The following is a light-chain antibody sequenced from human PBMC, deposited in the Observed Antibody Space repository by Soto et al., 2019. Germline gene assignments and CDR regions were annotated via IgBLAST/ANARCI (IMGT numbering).Light chain of an antibody. CDR1: QSINSW. CDR2: KAS. CDR3: QQYNSLWT. Sequence: DIQMTQSPSTLSASVGDRVTITCRASQSINSWLAWYQQKPGKAPKLLIYKASSLESGVPSRFSGSAFGTEFTLTISTLQPDDFATYYCQQYNSLWTFGQGTKVDIK. V-gene: IGKV1-5*03. J-gene: IGKJ1*01.